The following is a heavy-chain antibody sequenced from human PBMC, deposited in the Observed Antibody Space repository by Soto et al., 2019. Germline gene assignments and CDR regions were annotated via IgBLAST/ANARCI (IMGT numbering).Heavy chain of an antibody. Sequence: QITLKESGPTLVKPTQTLTLTCTFSGVSLSTNGVSVGWIRQPPGKALEWLALIYWDDDKRYSPSLKSRLIITNDTSKNQVVLVMTNIDPLDTATYYCTHSILVVPTTRNAFDLWGQGTMVTVSS. V-gene: IGHV2-5*02. D-gene: IGHD2-2*01. CDR3: THSILVVPTTRNAFDL. CDR1: GVSLSTNGVS. CDR2: IYWDDDK. J-gene: IGHJ3*01.